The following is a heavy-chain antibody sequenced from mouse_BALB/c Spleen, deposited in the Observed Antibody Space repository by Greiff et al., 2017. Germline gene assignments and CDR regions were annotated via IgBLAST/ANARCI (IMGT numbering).Heavy chain of an antibody. D-gene: IGHD2-2*01. Sequence: VQLKESGPGLVKPSQSLSLTCSVTGYSITSGYYWNWIRQFPGNKLEWMGYISYDGSNNYNPSLKNRISITRDTSKNQFFLKLNSVTTEDTATYYCARDGGLRRSYWGQGTTLTVSS. CDR1: GYSITSGYY. CDR3: ARDGGLRRSY. J-gene: IGHJ2*01. V-gene: IGHV3-6*02. CDR2: ISYDGSN.